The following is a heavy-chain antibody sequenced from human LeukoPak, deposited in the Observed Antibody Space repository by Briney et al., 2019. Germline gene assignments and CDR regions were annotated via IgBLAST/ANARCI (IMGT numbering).Heavy chain of an antibody. Sequence: SETLSLTCTVSGGSISNYYWSWIRQPPGKGLEWIGYFYYSGSTNYNPSLKSRVTISVDTSKNQFSLKLSSVTAADTAVYYCASRLRYFDWSRGAFDIWGQGTMVTVSS. D-gene: IGHD3-9*01. CDR2: FYYSGST. J-gene: IGHJ3*02. CDR3: ASRLRYFDWSRGAFDI. V-gene: IGHV4-59*08. CDR1: GGSISNYY.